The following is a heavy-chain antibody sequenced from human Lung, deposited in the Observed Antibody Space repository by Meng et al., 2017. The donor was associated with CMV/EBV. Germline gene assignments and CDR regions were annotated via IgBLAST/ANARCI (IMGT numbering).Heavy chain of an antibody. V-gene: IGHV1-2*02. CDR1: GYNFTGYY. CDR2: INPHSGDT. Sequence: SXXVSXKASGYNFTGYYMHRVRQAPGQGLEWMGGINPHSGDTNYAQKFQGRVTMTGDTSITTAYMELGRLRSDDMAVYYCARVKRYCTGGSCSSSGYYGMDVWGQGTTVTVSS. J-gene: IGHJ6*02. D-gene: IGHD2-15*01. CDR3: ARVKRYCTGGSCSSSGYYGMDV.